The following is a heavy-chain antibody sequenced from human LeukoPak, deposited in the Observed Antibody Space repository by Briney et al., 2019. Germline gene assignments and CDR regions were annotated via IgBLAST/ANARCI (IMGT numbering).Heavy chain of an antibody. V-gene: IGHV3-74*01. J-gene: IGHJ6*02. D-gene: IGHD3-22*01. CDR3: VRGDSSGYYPPGIDYYGMDV. CDR2: INSDGTTT. CDR1: GFTFSSYW. Sequence: GGSLRLSCAASGFTFSSYWMHWVRQSPGKGLVWVSRINSDGTTTSYADSVKGRFTISRDNAKDTLYLQMNSLRAEDTAVYYCVRGDSSGYYPPGIDYYGMDVWGQGTTVTVSS.